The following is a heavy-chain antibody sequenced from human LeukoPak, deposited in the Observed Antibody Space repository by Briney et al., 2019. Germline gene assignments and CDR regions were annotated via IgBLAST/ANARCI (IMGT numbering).Heavy chain of an antibody. CDR3: ARGPHERSGYPDD. J-gene: IGHJ4*02. CDR1: GYTFTGYY. V-gene: IGHV1-2*04. CDR2: INPNSGGT. D-gene: IGHD3-22*01. Sequence: ASVKVSCKASGYTFTGYYIHWVRQAPGQGLESMGWINPNSGGTNYAQNFQGWVTMTRDTSISTAYMELSRLRFDDTAVYYCARGPHERSGYPDDWGQGTLVTVSS.